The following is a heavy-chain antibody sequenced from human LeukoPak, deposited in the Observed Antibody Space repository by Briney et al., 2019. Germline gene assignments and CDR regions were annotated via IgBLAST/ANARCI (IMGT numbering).Heavy chain of an antibody. CDR1: GYTFTGYY. V-gene: IGHV1-2*02. D-gene: IGHD2-2*01. CDR2: ITPNSGDT. J-gene: IGHJ4*02. CDR3: ARERACSSFSCSLDY. Sequence: ASMKVSCKASGYTFTGYYVHWVRQAPGQGLEWMGWITPNSGDTNFAQKFQGRVTMTGDTSISTAYMELSRLTSDDTSVYFCARERACSSFSCSLDYWGRGTLVTVSS.